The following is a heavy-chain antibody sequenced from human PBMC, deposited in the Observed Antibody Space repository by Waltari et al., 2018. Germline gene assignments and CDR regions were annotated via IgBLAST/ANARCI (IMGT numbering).Heavy chain of an antibody. CDR1: GYTLTDLS. J-gene: IGHJ4*02. CDR2: FDPEDGET. V-gene: IGHV1-24*01. D-gene: IGHD3-22*01. Sequence: QVQLVQSGAEVKKPGASVKVSCKVSGYTLTDLSMPWGRQAPGQGLEWMGGFDPEDGETIYAQNFQGRVTMSEDTSTDTAYMELSSLRSEDTAVYYCATRIAYYYDSSGYYFNYWGQGSLVTVSS. CDR3: ATRIAYYYDSSGYYFNY.